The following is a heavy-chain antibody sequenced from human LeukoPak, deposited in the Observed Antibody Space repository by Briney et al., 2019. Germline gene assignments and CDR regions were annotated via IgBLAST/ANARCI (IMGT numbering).Heavy chain of an antibody. CDR2: INHSGST. J-gene: IGHJ5*02. CDR3: ARGPRRLGYCSSTSCSGGWFDP. CDR1: GGSFSGYY. Sequence: SETLSLTCAVYGGSFSGYYWSWIRQPPGKGLEWIGEINHSGSTNYNPSLKSRVTISVDTSKNQFSLKLSSVTAADTAVYYCARGPRRLGYCSSTSCSGGWFDPWGQGTLVTVSS. D-gene: IGHD2-2*01. V-gene: IGHV4-34*01.